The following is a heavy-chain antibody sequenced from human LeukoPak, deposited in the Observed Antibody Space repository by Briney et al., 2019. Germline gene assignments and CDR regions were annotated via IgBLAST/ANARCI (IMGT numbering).Heavy chain of an antibody. CDR2: IINSDGTS. Sequence: GGSLRLSCAASGFTFSTYAMSWVRQAPGKGLEWVSSIINSDGTSYYADSVKGRFTIFRDTSKNTVYLQMNSLRAEDTAVYYCAKGSTGYYFDYWGQGTLVTVSS. V-gene: IGHV3-23*01. D-gene: IGHD6-13*01. CDR1: GFTFSTYA. CDR3: AKGSTGYYFDY. J-gene: IGHJ4*02.